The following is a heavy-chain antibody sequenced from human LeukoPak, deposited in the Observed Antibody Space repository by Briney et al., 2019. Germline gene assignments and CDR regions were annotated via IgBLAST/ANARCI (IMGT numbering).Heavy chain of an antibody. D-gene: IGHD5-12*01. CDR3: AKGASGYDLSGGD. CDR2: ISGSGGGT. CDR1: GFTFSSYA. V-gene: IGHV3-23*01. J-gene: IGHJ4*02. Sequence: GGSLRLSCAASGFTFSSYAMSWVRQAPGKGLEWVSAISGSGGGTYYADSVKGRFPISRDNSKNTLYLQMNSLRAEDTAVYYCAKGASGYDLSGGDWGQGTLVTVSS.